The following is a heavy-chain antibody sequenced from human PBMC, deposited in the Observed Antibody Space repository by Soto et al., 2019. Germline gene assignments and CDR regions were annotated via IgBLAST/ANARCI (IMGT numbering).Heavy chain of an antibody. Sequence: GGSLRLSCAASGFTFSSYSMNWVRQAPGKGLEWVSYISSSSSTIYYADYVKGRFTISRDNAKNSLYLQMNGLRAEDTAVYYCARDAVGGIVVVPDTWGQGTLVTVSS. CDR1: GFTFSSYS. CDR2: ISSSSSTI. D-gene: IGHD2-2*01. J-gene: IGHJ5*02. V-gene: IGHV3-48*01. CDR3: ARDAVGGIVVVPDT.